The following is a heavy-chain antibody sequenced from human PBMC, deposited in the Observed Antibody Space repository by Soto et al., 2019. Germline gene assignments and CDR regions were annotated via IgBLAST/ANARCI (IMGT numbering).Heavy chain of an antibody. J-gene: IGHJ4*02. D-gene: IGHD3-3*01. Sequence: QVQLQESGPGLVKPSQTLSLTCTVSGGSISSGGYYWSWIRKHPGKGLEWIGYIDYMGSTYYNPSLKSRVTISVDTSKNQFSLKLSSVTAADTAVYYCARSGHDDSNPPYYFDYWGQGTLVTVSS. CDR1: GGSISSGGYY. CDR3: ARSGHDDSNPPYYFDY. CDR2: IDYMGST. V-gene: IGHV4-31*03.